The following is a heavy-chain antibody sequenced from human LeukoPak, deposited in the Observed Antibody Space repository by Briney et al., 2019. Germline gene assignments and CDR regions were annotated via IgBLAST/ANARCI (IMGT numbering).Heavy chain of an antibody. V-gene: IGHV1-8*01. CDR2: MNTNNGNT. CDR3: AREGGSYYFDY. Sequence: ASVKVSCKASGYTFTSYDINWVRQAPGQGLEWMGWMNTNNGNTGYAQKFQGRVTITADESTSTAYMELSSLRSEDTAVYYCAREGGSYYFDYWGQGTLVTVSS. CDR1: GYTFTSYD. D-gene: IGHD6-13*01. J-gene: IGHJ4*02.